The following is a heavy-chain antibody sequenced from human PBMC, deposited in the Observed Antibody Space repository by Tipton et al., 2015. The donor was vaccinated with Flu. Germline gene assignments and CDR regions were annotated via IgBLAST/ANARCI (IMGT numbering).Heavy chain of an antibody. CDR1: GFTVSSNH. CDR3: ARGPSGYSYGSYDY. J-gene: IGHJ4*02. CDR2: IFNNGGT. V-gene: IGHV3-66*03. D-gene: IGHD5-18*01. Sequence: QLVQSGGGLIQPGGSLRLSCAASGFTVSSNHMIWVRQAPGKGLEWVSFIFNNGGTHYADSVKGRFTISRDNSKNTVYLQMNSLRAEDTAVYYCARGPSGYSYGSYDYWGQGTLVNVSS.